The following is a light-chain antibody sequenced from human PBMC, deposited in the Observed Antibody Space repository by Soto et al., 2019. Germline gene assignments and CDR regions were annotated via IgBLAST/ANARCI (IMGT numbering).Light chain of an antibody. V-gene: IGKV1-39*01. CDR3: QQSYTSPPWT. CDR1: QSISTY. CDR2: SAS. J-gene: IGKJ1*01. Sequence: DIQMTQSPSSLSASVGDRVTISCRAGQSISTYLNWYQQKPGTAPRLLIYSASSVKTGVPPRFSGSGSGRDFTLTISSLRPEDIATYFCQQSYTSPPWTFGQGTKVAIK.